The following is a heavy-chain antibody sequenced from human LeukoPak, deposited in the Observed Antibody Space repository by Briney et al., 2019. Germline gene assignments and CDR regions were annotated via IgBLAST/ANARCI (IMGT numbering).Heavy chain of an antibody. CDR1: GGSFSGYY. J-gene: IGHJ4*02. CDR3: ARAPRGYSYGSFDY. CDR2: INHSGST. D-gene: IGHD5-18*01. Sequence: SETLSLTCAAYGGSFSGYYWSWIRQPPGKGLEWIGEINHSGSTNYNPSLKSRVTISVDTSKNQFSLKLSSVTAADTAVYYCARAPRGYSYGSFDYWGQGTLATVSS. V-gene: IGHV4-34*01.